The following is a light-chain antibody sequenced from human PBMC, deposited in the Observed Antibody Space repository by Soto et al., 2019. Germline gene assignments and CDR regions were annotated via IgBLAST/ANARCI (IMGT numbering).Light chain of an antibody. J-gene: IGLJ3*02. CDR2: EGS. CDR1: SSDVGSYNL. CDR3: CSYAGSSTLWV. Sequence: QSVLTQPASVSGSPGQSITISCTGTSSDVGSYNLVSWYQQHPDKAPKLMIYEGSKRPSGVSNRFSGSKSGNTASLTISGLQAEDEADYYCCSYAGSSTLWVFGGGTSSPS. V-gene: IGLV2-23*01.